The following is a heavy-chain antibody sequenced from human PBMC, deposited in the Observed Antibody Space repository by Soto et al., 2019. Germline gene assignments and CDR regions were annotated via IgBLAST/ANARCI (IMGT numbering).Heavy chain of an antibody. J-gene: IGHJ5*02. CDR3: ARGETGDLQWFDP. Sequence: SETLSLTCTVSGGSISSGDYYWSWIRQPPGKGLEWIGYIYYSGSTYYNPSLKSRVTISVDTSKNQFSLKLSSVTAADTAVYYCARGETGDLQWFDPWGQGTLVTVSS. CDR2: IYYSGST. V-gene: IGHV4-30-4*01. D-gene: IGHD7-27*01. CDR1: GGSISSGDYY.